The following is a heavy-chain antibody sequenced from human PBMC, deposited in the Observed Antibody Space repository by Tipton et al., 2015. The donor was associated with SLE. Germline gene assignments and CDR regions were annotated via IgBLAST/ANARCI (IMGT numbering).Heavy chain of an antibody. D-gene: IGHD6-13*01. V-gene: IGHV1-18*01. CDR3: ARDPPNNIAPAGDY. CDR1: GYTFSNYA. CDR2: ISSYSGNT. Sequence: QSGPEVKKPGASVKVSCKASGYTFSNYAITWVRQAPGQGLELMGWISSYSGNTKYAQKFQGRVTLTTDTSTNTAYLELRSLTSDDTAVYYCARDPPNNIAPAGDYWGQGTLVTVSS. J-gene: IGHJ4*02.